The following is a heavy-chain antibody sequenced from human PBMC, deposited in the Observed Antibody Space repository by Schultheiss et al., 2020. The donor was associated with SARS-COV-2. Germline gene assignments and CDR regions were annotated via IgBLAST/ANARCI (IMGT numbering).Heavy chain of an antibody. CDR3: TTVLVVAYYDFWSGYWPEKPVDY. CDR1: GFTFSSYA. Sequence: GGSLRLSCAASGFTFSSYAMSWVRQAPGKGLEWVGRIKSKTDGGTTDYAAPVKGRFTISRDDSKNTLYLQMNSLKTEDTAVYYCTTVLVVAYYDFWSGYWPEKPVDYWGQGTLVTVSS. J-gene: IGHJ4*02. CDR2: IKSKTDGGTT. V-gene: IGHV3-15*01. D-gene: IGHD3-3*01.